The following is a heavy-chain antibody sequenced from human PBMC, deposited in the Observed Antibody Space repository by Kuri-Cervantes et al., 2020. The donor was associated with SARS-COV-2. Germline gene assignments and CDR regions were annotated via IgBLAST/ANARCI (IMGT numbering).Heavy chain of an antibody. Sequence: LSLTCAASGFTFSSYGMHWVRQAPGKGLEWVAVISYDGSNKYYADSVKGRFTISRDNSKNTLYLQMNSLRAEDTAVYYCARVSCSNTSCYADYWGQGTLVTVSS. D-gene: IGHD2-2*01. CDR1: GFTFSSYG. CDR3: ARVSCSNTSCYADY. V-gene: IGHV3-30*03. CDR2: ISYDGSNK. J-gene: IGHJ4*02.